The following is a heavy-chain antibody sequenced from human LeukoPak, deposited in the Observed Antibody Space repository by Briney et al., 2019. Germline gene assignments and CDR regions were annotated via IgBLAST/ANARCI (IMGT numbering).Heavy chain of an antibody. V-gene: IGHV3-21*01. D-gene: IGHD1-26*01. CDR2: ITTSSTYT. J-gene: IGHJ6*03. CDR3: ARDPYSGSYGDSYYYYMDV. CDR1: GFSFSSYN. Sequence: GGSLRLSCGASGFSFSSYNMNWVRQAPGKGLEWVSSITTSSTYTFYADSVKGRFTISRDNAKNSLYLQMNSLRAEDTAVYYCARDPYSGSYGDSYYYYMDVWGKGTTVTISS.